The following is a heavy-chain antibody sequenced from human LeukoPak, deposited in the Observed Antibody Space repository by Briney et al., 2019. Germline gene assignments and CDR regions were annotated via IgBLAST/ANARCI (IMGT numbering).Heavy chain of an antibody. J-gene: IGHJ6*02. Sequence: SETLSLTCTVSGGSISSYYWSWIRQPPGKGLEWIGYIYYSGSTNYNPSLKSRVTISVDTSKNQFFLKLSSVTAADTAVYYCARSCSSTSCYPYYGMDVWGQGTTVTVSS. CDR2: IYYSGST. CDR3: ARSCSSTSCYPYYGMDV. V-gene: IGHV4-59*08. D-gene: IGHD2-2*01. CDR1: GGSISSYY.